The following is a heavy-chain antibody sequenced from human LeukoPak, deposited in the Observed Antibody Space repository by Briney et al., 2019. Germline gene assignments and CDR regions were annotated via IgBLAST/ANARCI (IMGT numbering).Heavy chain of an antibody. CDR3: AIGSSSXRNFDY. CDR2: ISSSGDTI. CDR1: GFTFTDYY. D-gene: IGHD6-6*01. Sequence: NPGGSLRLSCAASGFTFTDYYMNWIRQAPGKGLEWISYISSSGDTIYYADSVKGRFTISRDNAKNSLFLQMSSLRAEDTAVYYCAIGSSSXRNFDYWGQGTLVTVSS. J-gene: IGHJ4*02. V-gene: IGHV3-11*01.